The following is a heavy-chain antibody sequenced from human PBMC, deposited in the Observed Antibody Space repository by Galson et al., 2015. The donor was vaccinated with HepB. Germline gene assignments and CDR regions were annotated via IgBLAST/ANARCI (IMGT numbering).Heavy chain of an antibody. CDR2: ISYDGSNK. V-gene: IGHV3-30*18. D-gene: IGHD3-10*01. J-gene: IGHJ4*02. CDR3: AKDITMVRGVIPPDY. CDR1: GFTFSSYG. Sequence: SLRLSCAASGFTFSSYGMHWVRQAPGKGLEWVAVISYDGSNKYYADSVKGRFTISRDNSKNTLYLQMNSLRAEDTAVYYCAKDITMVRGVIPPDYWGQGTLVTVSS.